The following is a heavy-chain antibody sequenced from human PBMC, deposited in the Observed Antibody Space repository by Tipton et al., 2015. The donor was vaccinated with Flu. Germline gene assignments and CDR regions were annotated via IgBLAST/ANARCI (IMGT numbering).Heavy chain of an antibody. V-gene: IGHV3-7*01. Sequence: QLVQSGGGLVQPGGSLRLSCAASGFTFNDHWMSWVRQAPGKGLEWVANIKHDGGDKYYVDSVKGRFTISRDNAKNSLYLQMNSLRAEDTALYYCARHRNYHFDYWGQGTLVTVSS. CDR1: GFTFNDHW. CDR3: ARHRNYHFDY. CDR2: IKHDGGDK. J-gene: IGHJ4*02. D-gene: IGHD4-11*01.